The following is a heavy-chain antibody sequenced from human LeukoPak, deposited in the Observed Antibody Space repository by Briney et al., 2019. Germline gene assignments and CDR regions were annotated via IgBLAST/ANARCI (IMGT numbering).Heavy chain of an antibody. CDR3: ARDLLEYSSPNYFDY. D-gene: IGHD6-6*01. CDR1: GFTFSRYA. Sequence: PGGSLRLSCAGSGFTFSRYAMHWVRQAPGKGVEGVAVISYDGSNKYYADSVKGRFTISRDNSKNTLYLQMNSLRAEDTAVYYCARDLLEYSSPNYFDYWGQGTLVTVSS. V-gene: IGHV3-30-3*01. J-gene: IGHJ4*02. CDR2: ISYDGSNK.